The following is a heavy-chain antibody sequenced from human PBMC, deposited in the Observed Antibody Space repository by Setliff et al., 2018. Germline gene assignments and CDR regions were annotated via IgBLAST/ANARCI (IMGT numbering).Heavy chain of an antibody. J-gene: IGHJ6*02. CDR3: ARSMIQRNYYCGLDV. Sequence: LSLTCAVSGFSITNGYYWGWIRQSPGKGLEWIGNIFQSGITFYNPSLKSRVTMSLDTSQNQFSLKLRSVTAADTAVYFCARSMIQRNYYCGLDVWGQGTTVTVSS. D-gene: IGHD3-16*01. CDR1: GFSITNGYY. V-gene: IGHV4-38-2*01. CDR2: IFQSGIT.